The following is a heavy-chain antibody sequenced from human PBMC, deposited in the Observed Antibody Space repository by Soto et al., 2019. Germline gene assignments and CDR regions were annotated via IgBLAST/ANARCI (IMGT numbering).Heavy chain of an antibody. D-gene: IGHD2-2*01. J-gene: IGHJ4*02. V-gene: IGHV3-9*01. CDR3: ARKGYCTSTSCYVDY. Sequence: EVQLVESGGGLVQPGRSLRLSCAASGFTFDDYAMHWVRQAPGKGLEWVSGISWNSGSIGYAESVKGRFTISRDNAKNSLFLQMNSLRAEDTALYYCARKGYCTSTSCYVDYWGQGTLVTVCS. CDR1: GFTFDDYA. CDR2: ISWNSGSI.